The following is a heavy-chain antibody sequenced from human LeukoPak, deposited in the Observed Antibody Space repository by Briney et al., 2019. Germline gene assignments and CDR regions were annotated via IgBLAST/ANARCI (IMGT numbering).Heavy chain of an antibody. V-gene: IGHV4-59*01. Sequence: SETLSLTCTVSGGSINNYYWSCIRQPPGKGLEWIGYIFYSGNTNYNPSLKSRVTISVDTSKNQFSLKLSSVIAADTAVYYCARGGSSGYDPFDYWGQGTLVTVSS. J-gene: IGHJ4*02. D-gene: IGHD5-12*01. CDR3: ARGGSSGYDPFDY. CDR2: IFYSGNT. CDR1: GGSINNYY.